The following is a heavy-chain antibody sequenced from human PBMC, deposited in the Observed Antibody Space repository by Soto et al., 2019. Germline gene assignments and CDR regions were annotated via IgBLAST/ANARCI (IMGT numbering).Heavy chain of an antibody. J-gene: IGHJ5*02. Sequence: GASLKISWKSSGYSFFYYWQSWVRQMPGNGLEWMGRIDASDSWTHYSPSFQGPVTISADKSISTVYLQWCSLKASDTAMYYCASRGGVGAVNCCGPWGQGTLVTVAS. CDR3: ASRGGVGAVNCCGP. CDR2: IDASDSWT. V-gene: IGHV5-10-1*01. CDR1: GYSFFYYW. D-gene: IGHD1-26*01.